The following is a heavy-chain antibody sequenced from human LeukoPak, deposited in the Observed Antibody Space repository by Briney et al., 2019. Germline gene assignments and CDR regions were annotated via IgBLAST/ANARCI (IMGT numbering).Heavy chain of an antibody. CDR1: GGSISSGSYY. J-gene: IGHJ4*02. CDR2: IYTSGST. V-gene: IGHV4-61*02. Sequence: SQTLSLTCTVSGGSISSGSYYWSWIRQPAGKGLEWIGRIYTSGSTNYNPSLKSRVTISVDTSKNQFSLKLSSVTAADTAVYYCARAAENYDSSGYFPGFDYWGQGTLVTVSS. D-gene: IGHD3-22*01. CDR3: ARAAENYDSSGYFPGFDY.